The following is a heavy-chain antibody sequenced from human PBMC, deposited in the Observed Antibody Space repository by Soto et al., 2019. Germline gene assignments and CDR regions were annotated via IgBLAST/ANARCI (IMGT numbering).Heavy chain of an antibody. Sequence: AGGSLRLSCAASGFTLSRHTMNWVRQAPGKGLEWVSFIGSRTSDIYYADSVKGRFTISRDNAKNSLYLDLTRLRAEDTAVYFCVRDYYDTSGYPHNFDMWGQGTMVTVS. CDR1: GFTLSRHT. CDR3: VRDYYDTSGYPHNFDM. V-gene: IGHV3-21*01. J-gene: IGHJ3*02. CDR2: IGSRTSDI. D-gene: IGHD3-22*01.